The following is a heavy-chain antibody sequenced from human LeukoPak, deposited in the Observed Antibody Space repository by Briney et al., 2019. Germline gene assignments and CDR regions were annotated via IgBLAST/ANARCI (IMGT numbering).Heavy chain of an antibody. V-gene: IGHV4-34*01. J-gene: IGHJ4*02. D-gene: IGHD3-10*01. CDR2: INHSGST. Sequence: PSETLSLTCAVYGGSFSGYYWSWIRQPPGKGLEWIGEINHSGSTNYNPSLKSRVTISVDTSKNQFSLKVSSVTAADTAVYYCARGEDYASGSYYFYFDSWGQGTLVTLSS. CDR1: GGSFSGYY. CDR3: ARGEDYASGSYYFYFDS.